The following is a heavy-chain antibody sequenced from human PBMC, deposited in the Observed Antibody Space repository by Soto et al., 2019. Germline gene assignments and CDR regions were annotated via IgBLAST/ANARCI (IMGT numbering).Heavy chain of an antibody. CDR1: GFSCRSYA. CDR3: ARELILGSLSVYYYHGMDV. Sequence: GGSLRLSCTASGFSCRSYAMHWVRQAPGKGLEWVAVILYDGSNKHFADSVKGRFTVSRDNSNDTFYLQMDSLRAEDTAVYYCARELILGSLSVYYYHGMDVWGQGTTVTVSS. V-gene: IGHV3-33*01. J-gene: IGHJ6*02. CDR2: ILYDGSNK. D-gene: IGHD3-9*01.